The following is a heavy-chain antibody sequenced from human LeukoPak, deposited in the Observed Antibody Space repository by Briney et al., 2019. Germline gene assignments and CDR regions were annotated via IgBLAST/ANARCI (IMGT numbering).Heavy chain of an antibody. CDR2: IYYSGRT. CDR1: GVPFSSGGYY. CDR3: ARGGAYISSSVDY. V-gene: IGHV4-31*03. D-gene: IGHD6-6*01. Sequence: SQTLSLTCTVSGVPFSSGGYYWLWLRQHPGKGLEWIVYIYYSGRTYYNPSLKSRVTISVDTSKTQFSLKLSSVTAADTAVYYCARGGAYISSSVDYSGQGTLVTVSS. J-gene: IGHJ4*02.